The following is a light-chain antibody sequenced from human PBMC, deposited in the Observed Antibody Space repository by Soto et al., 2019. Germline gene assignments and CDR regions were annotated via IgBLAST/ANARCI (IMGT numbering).Light chain of an antibody. CDR2: DAS. Sequence: IVLTPSPGTLSLSHGESATLSCRGTSHSVKSYLAWYQQKPGQAPSLLIYDASMRATGVPARFSGSGSGTDFTLTISSLEPEDFAVYYCQQDDHSPRTFGRGTKVDIK. CDR1: HSVKSY. CDR3: QQDDHSPRT. J-gene: IGKJ1*01. V-gene: IGKV3-11*01.